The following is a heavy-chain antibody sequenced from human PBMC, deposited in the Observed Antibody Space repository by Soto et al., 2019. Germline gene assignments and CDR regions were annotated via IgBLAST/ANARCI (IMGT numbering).Heavy chain of an antibody. Sequence: QVQLVQSGAEVKKPGASVKVSCKASGYTFTSYGISWVRQAPGQGLEWMGWISAYNGNTNYAQKLQGRVTMTTDTSTSTAYMELRSLRSDDTAVYYCARPFDYDSSGYYYRQSWDFDLWGRGTLVTVSS. CDR2: ISAYNGNT. D-gene: IGHD3-22*01. J-gene: IGHJ2*01. CDR1: GYTFTSYG. V-gene: IGHV1-18*01. CDR3: ARPFDYDSSGYYYRQSWDFDL.